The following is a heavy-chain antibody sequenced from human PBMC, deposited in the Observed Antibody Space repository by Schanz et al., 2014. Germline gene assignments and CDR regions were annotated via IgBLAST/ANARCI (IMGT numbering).Heavy chain of an antibody. Sequence: QVQLVQSGAEVRKPGASVKVSCKASGYTFISYGITWVRQAPGQGLEWVGWISPYTGNTHYFDKMEGRVTMTTDTSTSTAYMKLRSLRSDDTAVYYCARGFDFWDRWGQGTLVIVSS. CDR3: ARGFDFWDR. D-gene: IGHD3-3*01. J-gene: IGHJ4*02. CDR1: GYTFISYG. CDR2: ISPYTGNT. V-gene: IGHV1-18*01.